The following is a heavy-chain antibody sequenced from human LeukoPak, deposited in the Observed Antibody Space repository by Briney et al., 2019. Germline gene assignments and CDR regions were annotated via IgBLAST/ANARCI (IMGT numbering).Heavy chain of an antibody. D-gene: IGHD3-3*01. Sequence: SETLSLTCTVSGSSISSYYWNWIRQPAGKGLEWIGRMDTRGSANSNPSLKSRVTMSVDTSKNQLSLRLSSVTAADTAVYYCARDLGNYDFWTGYYKFDLWGQGTLVTVSS. CDR2: MDTRGSA. CDR1: GSSISSYY. V-gene: IGHV4-4*07. J-gene: IGHJ5*02. CDR3: ARDLGNYDFWTGYYKFDL.